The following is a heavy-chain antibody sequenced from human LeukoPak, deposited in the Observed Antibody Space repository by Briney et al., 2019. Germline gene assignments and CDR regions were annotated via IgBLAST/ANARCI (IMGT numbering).Heavy chain of an antibody. D-gene: IGHD1-1*01. J-gene: IGHJ6*03. V-gene: IGHV4-34*01. CDR2: INHSGST. CDR3: ARSGRIRDSTAPRYYYYMDV. Sequence: SETLSLTCTVYGGSFSGYYWSWIRQPPGKGLEWIGEINHSGSTNYNPSLKSRVTISVDTSKNQFSLKLRSVTAADTAMFYCARSGRIRDSTAPRYYYYMDVWGEGTAVTVSS. CDR1: GGSFSGYY.